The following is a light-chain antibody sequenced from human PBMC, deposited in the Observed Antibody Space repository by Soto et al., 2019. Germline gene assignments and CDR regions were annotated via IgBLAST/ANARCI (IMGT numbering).Light chain of an antibody. CDR3: QQSYSNPTWT. Sequence: DIQMTQSPSTLSASVGDRVTITCRASRPITTWLAWYQQKPGRAPKLLVYKASTLARGVPSRFSGSGFGAEFTLTVSSLQPEDFATYYCQQSYSNPTWTFGQGTKVDIK. J-gene: IGKJ1*01. CDR2: KAS. CDR1: RPITTW. V-gene: IGKV1-5*03.